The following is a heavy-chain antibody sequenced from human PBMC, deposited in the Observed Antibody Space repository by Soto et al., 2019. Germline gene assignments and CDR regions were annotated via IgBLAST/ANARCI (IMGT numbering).Heavy chain of an antibody. V-gene: IGHV3-30*18. J-gene: IGHJ6*02. CDR1: GFTFSSYG. CDR2: ISYDGSNK. Sequence: PGGSLRLSCAASGFTFSSYGMHWVRQAPGKGLEWVAVISYDGSNKYYADSVKGRFTISRDNSKNTLYLQMNSLRAEDTAVYYCAKVPYSAAAGTKYYYGMDVWGQGTTVTVSS. CDR3: AKVPYSAAAGTKYYYGMDV. D-gene: IGHD6-13*01.